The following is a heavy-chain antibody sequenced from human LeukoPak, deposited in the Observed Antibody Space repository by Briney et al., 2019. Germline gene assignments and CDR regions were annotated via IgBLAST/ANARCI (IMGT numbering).Heavy chain of an antibody. J-gene: IGHJ6*03. CDR1: GFTVSSNY. D-gene: IGHD3-22*01. V-gene: IGHV3-53*01. Sequence: PGGSLRLSCAASGFTVSSNYMSWVRQAPGKGLEWVSVIYSGGSTYYADSVKGRFTISRDNSKNTLYLQMNSLRAEDTAVYYCARDLIYDSSGFYYYYYMDVWGKGITVTVSS. CDR3: ARDLIYDSSGFYYYYYMDV. CDR2: IYSGGST.